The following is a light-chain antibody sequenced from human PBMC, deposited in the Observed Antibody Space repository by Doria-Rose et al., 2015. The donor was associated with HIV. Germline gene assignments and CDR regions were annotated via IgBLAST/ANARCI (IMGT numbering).Light chain of an antibody. J-gene: IGKJ4*01. V-gene: IGKV1-39*01. CDR3: QQSYSTPLT. CDR2: AAS. Sequence: DIRMTQSPSSLSASVGDRVTITCRASQSTGSFLNWYQQKPGKATKLLIYAASSVQNGVPARFSGSGSGTDLTLTISSLQPEDFATYFCQQSYSTPLTFGGGTKVEIK. CDR1: QSTGSF.